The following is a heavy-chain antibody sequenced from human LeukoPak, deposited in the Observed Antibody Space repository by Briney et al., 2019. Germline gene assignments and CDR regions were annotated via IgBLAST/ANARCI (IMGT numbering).Heavy chain of an antibody. V-gene: IGHV4-61*02. CDR2: IYTSGST. D-gene: IGHD3-9*01. Sequence: SQTLSLTCTVSGGSISSGSYYWSWIRQPAGKGLEWIGRIYTSGSTNYNPSLKSRVTISVDTSKNQFSLTLNSLTAADTAVFYCARSFDWTGNFFDYWGQGTLVSVSS. J-gene: IGHJ4*02. CDR1: GGSISSGSYY. CDR3: ARSFDWTGNFFDY.